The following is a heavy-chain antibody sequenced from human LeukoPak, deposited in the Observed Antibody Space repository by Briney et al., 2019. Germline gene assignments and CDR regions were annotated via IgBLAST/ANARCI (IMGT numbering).Heavy chain of an antibody. V-gene: IGHV4-59*01. CDR2: IYYSGST. CDR3: ARVNGYYDSSGYYYQGYFDY. D-gene: IGHD3-22*01. CDR1: GGSISSYY. Sequence: SEILSLTCTVSGGSISSYYWSWIRQPPGRGLEWIGYIYYSGSTNYNPSLKSRVTISVDTSKNQFSLKLSSVTAADTAVYYCARVNGYYDSSGYYYQGYFDYWGQGTLVTVSS. J-gene: IGHJ4*02.